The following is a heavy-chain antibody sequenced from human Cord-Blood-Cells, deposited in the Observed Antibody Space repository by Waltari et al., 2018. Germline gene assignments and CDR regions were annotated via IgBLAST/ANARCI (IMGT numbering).Heavy chain of an antibody. CDR2: ISYDGSNK. J-gene: IGHJ3*02. CDR1: GFPFSSYA. V-gene: IGHV3-30*04. CDR3: ARAPSLVQGAFDI. D-gene: IGHD6-13*01. Sequence: QVQLVESGGGVVQPGRSLRLSCAASGFPFSSYAMPWVRQAPGKGLEWVAVISYDGSNKYYADSVKGRFTISRDNSKNTLYLQMNSLRAEDTAVYYCARAPSLVQGAFDIWGQGTMVTVSS.